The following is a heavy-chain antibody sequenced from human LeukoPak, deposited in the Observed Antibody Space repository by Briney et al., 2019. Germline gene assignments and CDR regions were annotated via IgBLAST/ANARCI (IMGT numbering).Heavy chain of an antibody. CDR3: ARGSIGSGSYWGEHWFDP. CDR1: GGSISSGDYY. CDR2: IYYSGST. J-gene: IGHJ5*02. D-gene: IGHD3-10*01. Sequence: SETLSLTCTVSGGSISSGDYYWSWIRQPPGKGLEWIGYIYYSGSTYYNPSLKSRVTISVDTSKNQFSLKLSSVTAADTAVYYCARGSIGSGSYWGEHWFDPWGQGTLVTVSS. V-gene: IGHV4-30-4*01.